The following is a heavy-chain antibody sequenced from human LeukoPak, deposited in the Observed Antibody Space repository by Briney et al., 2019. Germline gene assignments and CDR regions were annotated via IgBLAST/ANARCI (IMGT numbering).Heavy chain of an antibody. CDR1: GGSFSGYY. V-gene: IGHV4-34*01. CDR3: AREEPVGQLSLHSVLNSSSGGRRGYFDY. D-gene: IGHD5-18*01. CDR2: INHSGST. Sequence: SETLSLTCAVYGGSFSGYYWSWIRQPPGKGLEWIGEINHSGSTNYNPSLKSRVTISVDTSKNQFSLKLSSVTAADTAVYYCAREEPVGQLSLHSVLNSSSGGRRGYFDYWGQGTLVTVSS. J-gene: IGHJ4*02.